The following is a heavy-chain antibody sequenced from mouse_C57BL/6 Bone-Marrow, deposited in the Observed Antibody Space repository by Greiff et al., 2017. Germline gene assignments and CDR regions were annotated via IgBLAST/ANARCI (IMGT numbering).Heavy chain of an antibody. Sequence: VQLQQSGAELVRPGASVKLSCTASGFNIKDDYMHWVKQRPAQGLEWIGWIDPENGDTEYASKFQGKATITADTSSNTAYLQLSSLTSEDTAVYYCTTGTSHYYAMDYWGQGTSVTVSS. CDR3: TTGTSHYYAMDY. V-gene: IGHV14-4*01. CDR2: IDPENGDT. CDR1: GFNIKDDY. D-gene: IGHD4-1*01. J-gene: IGHJ4*01.